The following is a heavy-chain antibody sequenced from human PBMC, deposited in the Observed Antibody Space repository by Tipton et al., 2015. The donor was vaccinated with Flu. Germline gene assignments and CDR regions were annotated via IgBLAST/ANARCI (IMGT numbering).Heavy chain of an antibody. CDR3: ARDVAAVPAAIRD. D-gene: IGHD2-2*01. CDR1: GGSVNSGFYY. CDR2: IYYSGTT. J-gene: IGHJ4*02. Sequence: TLSLTCTVFGGSVNSGFYYWSWIRRPPGKALEWIGYIYYSGTTNYNPSLKSRVTISVDTSKTQLSLKLSSVTAADTAVYYCARDVAAVPAAIRDWGQGTLVTVSS. V-gene: IGHV4-61*01.